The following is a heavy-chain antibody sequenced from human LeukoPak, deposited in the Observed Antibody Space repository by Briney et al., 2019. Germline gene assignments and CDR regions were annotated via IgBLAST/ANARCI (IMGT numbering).Heavy chain of an antibody. D-gene: IGHD4/OR15-4a*01. CDR3: ARDPGAFPHFFDN. CDR2: INSDGSSS. V-gene: IGHV3-74*01. Sequence: GGSLRLSCAASGFIFSTYWVYWVRQAPGKGLVWVSRINSDGSSSSHADSVKGRFTISRDNAKNTLYLQMNSLRVEDTAVYFCARDPGAFPHFFDNWGQGTLVTVSS. J-gene: IGHJ4*02. CDR1: GFIFSTYW.